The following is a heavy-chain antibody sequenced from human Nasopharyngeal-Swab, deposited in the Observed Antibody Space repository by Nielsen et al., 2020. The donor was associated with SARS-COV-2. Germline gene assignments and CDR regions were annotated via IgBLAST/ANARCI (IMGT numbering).Heavy chain of an antibody. D-gene: IGHD3-10*01. V-gene: IGHV3-9*01. CDR3: AKDIGPDYYGSGSYLDY. J-gene: IGHJ4*02. Sequence: VRQAPGKGLEWVSGISWNSGSIGYADSVKGRFTISRDNAKNSLYLQMNSLRAEGTALYYCAKDIGPDYYGSGSYLDYWGQGTLVTVSS. CDR2: ISWNSGSI.